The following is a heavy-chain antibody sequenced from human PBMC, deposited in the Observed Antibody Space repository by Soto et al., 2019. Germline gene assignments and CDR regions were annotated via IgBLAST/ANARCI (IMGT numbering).Heavy chain of an antibody. CDR3: ARDMSGGTYNYYYGMDV. J-gene: IGHJ6*02. CDR1: GFTFSSYA. D-gene: IGHD1-26*01. CDR2: ISGSGSPT. Sequence: LKISCAASGFTFSSYAMSWVRQAPGRGLEWVSAISGSGSPTYYADSVKGRFTISRDNSKNTLYLQMNSLRADDTAVYYCARDMSGGTYNYYYGMDVWGQGTTVTVSS. V-gene: IGHV3-23*01.